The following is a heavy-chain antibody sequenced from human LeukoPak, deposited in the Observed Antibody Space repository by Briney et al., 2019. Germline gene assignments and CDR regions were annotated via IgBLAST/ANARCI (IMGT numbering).Heavy chain of an antibody. CDR1: GYTFTSYA. Sequence: GASVKVSCKASGYTFTSYAMNWVRQAPGQGLEWMGWINTNTGNPTYAQGFTGRFVFSLDTSVSTAYLQISSLKAEDTAVYYCARDGWTMRVGATSPDAFDIWGQGTMVTVSS. CDR2: INTNTGNP. J-gene: IGHJ3*02. V-gene: IGHV7-4-1*02. CDR3: ARDGWTMRVGATSPDAFDI. D-gene: IGHD1-26*01.